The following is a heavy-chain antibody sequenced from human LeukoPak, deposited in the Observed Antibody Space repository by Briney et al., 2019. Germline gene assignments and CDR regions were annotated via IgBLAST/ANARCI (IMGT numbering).Heavy chain of an antibody. CDR1: GGSIGSYY. Sequence: SETLSLTCTVSGGSIGSYYWSWIRQPPGKGLEWIGYIYYSGSTNYNPSLKSRVTISVDTSKNQFSLKLSSVTAADTAVYYCARDRRNGFDPWGQGTLVTVSS. CDR3: ARDRRNGFDP. J-gene: IGHJ5*02. CDR2: IYYSGST. V-gene: IGHV4-59*01.